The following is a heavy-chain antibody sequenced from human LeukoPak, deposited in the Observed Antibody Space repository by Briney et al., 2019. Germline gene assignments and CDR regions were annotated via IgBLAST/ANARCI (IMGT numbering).Heavy chain of an antibody. D-gene: IGHD3-9*01. J-gene: IGHJ5*02. V-gene: IGHV4-39*01. CDR1: GGSFSGYY. CDR3: ARHAVAASLTGYYWHWFDP. CDR2: IYYSGST. Sequence: PSETLSLTCAVYGGSFSGYYWGWIRQPPGKGLEWIGSIYYSGSTYYNPSLKSRVTISVDTSKNQFSLKLSSVTAADTAVYYCARHAVAASLTGYYWHWFDPWGQGTLVTVSS.